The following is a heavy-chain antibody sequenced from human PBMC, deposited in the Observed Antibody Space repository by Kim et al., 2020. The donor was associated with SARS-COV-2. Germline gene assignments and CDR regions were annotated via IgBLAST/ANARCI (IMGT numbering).Heavy chain of an antibody. D-gene: IGHD4-17*01. V-gene: IGHV5-51*01. CDR3: ARSEFAPPGGGDDYGDYVGGSWFDP. J-gene: IGHJ5*02. CDR2: IYPGDSDT. Sequence: GESLKISCKGSGYSFTSYWIGWVRQMPGKGLEWMGIIYPGDSDTRYSPSFQGQVTISADKSISTAYLQWSSLKASDTAMYYCARSEFAPPGGGDDYGDYVGGSWFDPWGQGTLVTVSS. CDR1: GYSFTSYW.